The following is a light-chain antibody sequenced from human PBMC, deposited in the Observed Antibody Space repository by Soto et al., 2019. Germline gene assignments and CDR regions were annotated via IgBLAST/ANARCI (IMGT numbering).Light chain of an antibody. CDR1: QNVSSSY. CDR3: QQYGNLPLT. V-gene: IGKV3-20*01. Sequence: EIVLTQSPGTLSLSPGERATLSCRASQNVSSSYLAWYQQKPGQAPRHLIYGAYTRATGIRDRFSGSGSGTDFTLTISRLEPEDFAVYYCQQYGNLPLTFGGGTKVEIK. CDR2: GAY. J-gene: IGKJ4*01.